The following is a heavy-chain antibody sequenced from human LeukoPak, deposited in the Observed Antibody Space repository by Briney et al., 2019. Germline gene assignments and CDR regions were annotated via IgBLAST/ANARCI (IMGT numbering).Heavy chain of an antibody. CDR1: GGSISSGGYY. Sequence: PSETLSPTCTVSGGSISSGGYYWSWIRQHPGKGLEWIGYIYYSGSTYYNPSLKSRVTISVDTSKNQFSLKLSSVTAADTAVYYCARAQFGGSYLFDYWGQGTLVTVSP. J-gene: IGHJ4*02. CDR2: IYYSGST. CDR3: ARAQFGGSYLFDY. V-gene: IGHV4-31*03. D-gene: IGHD1-26*01.